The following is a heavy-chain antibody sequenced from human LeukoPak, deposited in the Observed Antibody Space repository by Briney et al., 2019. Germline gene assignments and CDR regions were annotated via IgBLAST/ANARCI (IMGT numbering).Heavy chain of an antibody. J-gene: IGHJ4*02. CDR1: GFTFDSYG. CDR3: ARAYCSSTRCSYYFDS. Sequence: GGSLRLSCAASGFTFDSYGMNWVRQAPGKGLEWISSISSSSTYIYYADSVKGRFTISRDNAKNLLYLQMNSLRAEDTAVYYCARAYCSSTRCSYYFDSWGQGTLVTVSS. D-gene: IGHD2-2*01. CDR2: ISSSSTYI. V-gene: IGHV3-21*01.